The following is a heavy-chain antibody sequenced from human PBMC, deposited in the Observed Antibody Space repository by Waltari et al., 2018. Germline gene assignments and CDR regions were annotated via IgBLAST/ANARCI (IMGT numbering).Heavy chain of an antibody. D-gene: IGHD3-3*01. CDR3: ARDQYYDFWSGKTVQGYFDL. J-gene: IGHJ2*01. V-gene: IGHV4-39*02. Sequence: QLQLQESGPGLVKPSETLSLTCTVSGGSISSSSYYWGWIRQPPGKGLEWIGSIYYSGSTYYNPSLKSRVTISVDTSKNQFSLKLSSVTAADTAVYYCARDQYYDFWSGKTVQGYFDLWGRGTLVTVSS. CDR1: GGSISSSSYY. CDR2: IYYSGST.